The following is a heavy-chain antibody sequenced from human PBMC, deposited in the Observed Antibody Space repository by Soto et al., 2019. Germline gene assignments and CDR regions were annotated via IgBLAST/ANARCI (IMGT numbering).Heavy chain of an antibody. CDR1: GGSFSGYY. CDR2: INHSGST. D-gene: IGHD1-20*01. CDR3: ATAKYNWNPDY. J-gene: IGHJ4*02. Sequence: QVQLQQWGAGLLKPSETLSLTCAVYGGSFSGYYWSWIRQPPGKGLEWIGEINHSGSTNYNPSLKSRVTISVDTAKNQFSQKLSSVTAADTAVYYCATAKYNWNPDYWGQGTLVTVSS. V-gene: IGHV4-34*01.